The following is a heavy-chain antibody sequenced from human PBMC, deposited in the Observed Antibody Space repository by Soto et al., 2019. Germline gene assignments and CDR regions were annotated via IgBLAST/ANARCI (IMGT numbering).Heavy chain of an antibody. CDR3: ARFGGEARNFDY. CDR1: GGSISSGGYY. J-gene: IGHJ4*02. V-gene: IGHV4-31*03. CDR2: IYYSGST. D-gene: IGHD3-16*01. Sequence: SETLSLTCTVSGGSISSGGYYWSWIRQHPGKGLEWIGYIYYSGSTYYNPSLKSRVTISVDTSKNQFSLKLSSVTAADTAAYYCARFGGEARNFDYWGQGTLVTVSS.